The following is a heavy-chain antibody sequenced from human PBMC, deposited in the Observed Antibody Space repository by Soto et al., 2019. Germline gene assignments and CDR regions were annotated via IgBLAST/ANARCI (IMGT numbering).Heavy chain of an antibody. CDR3: ARGSYYHSSDSRKCFDY. J-gene: IGHJ4*02. V-gene: IGHV4-59*01. Sequence: PSETLSLTCTVSGGSISSYYWSWIRQPPGKGLEWIGYIYYSGSANYNPSLKSRVTISVDTSKNQFSLKLSSVTAADTAVYYCARGSYYHSSDSRKCFDYWGQGTLVTVSS. D-gene: IGHD3-22*01. CDR1: GGSISSYY. CDR2: IYYSGSA.